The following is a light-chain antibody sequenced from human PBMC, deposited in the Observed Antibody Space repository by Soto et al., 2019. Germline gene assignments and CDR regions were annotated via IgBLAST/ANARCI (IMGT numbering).Light chain of an antibody. CDR1: QSVSGSY. CDR2: GAS. V-gene: IGKV3-20*01. Sequence: IVMTQSPCTLSLSPGERATLSCRASQSVSGSYLAWYQQKPGQAPRLLIYGASSRATGIPDRFSGSGSGTDFTLTISRLEPEDFAVYSCQQYASSPWTFGQGTKVDIK. CDR3: QQYASSPWT. J-gene: IGKJ1*01.